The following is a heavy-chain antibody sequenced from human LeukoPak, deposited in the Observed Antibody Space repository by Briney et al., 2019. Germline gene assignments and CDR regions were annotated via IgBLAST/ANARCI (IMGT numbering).Heavy chain of an antibody. CDR3: ARDRSSGWTRGFDY. Sequence: PGGSLRLSCVGSGFTICNYWMHWVRQAPGTGLVWVSRIHPDGTITTYADSVKGRFTISRDNAKNSLYVQMNSLRAEDTAFYYCARDRSSGWTRGFDYWGQGTLVTVSS. CDR2: IHPDGTIT. J-gene: IGHJ4*02. CDR1: GFTICNYW. D-gene: IGHD6-19*01. V-gene: IGHV3-74*03.